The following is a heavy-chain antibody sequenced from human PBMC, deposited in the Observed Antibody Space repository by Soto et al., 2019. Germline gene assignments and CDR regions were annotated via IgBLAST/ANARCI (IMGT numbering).Heavy chain of an antibody. Sequence: ASVKVSCKASGGTFSSYAISWVRQAPGQGLEWMGGVIPIFGTANYAQKFQGRVTITADESTSTAYMELSSLRSEDTAVYYCARRALNGLFDYWGQGTLVTVSS. CDR2: VIPIFGTA. D-gene: IGHD2-8*01. J-gene: IGHJ4*02. CDR1: GGTFSSYA. V-gene: IGHV1-69*13. CDR3: ARRALNGLFDY.